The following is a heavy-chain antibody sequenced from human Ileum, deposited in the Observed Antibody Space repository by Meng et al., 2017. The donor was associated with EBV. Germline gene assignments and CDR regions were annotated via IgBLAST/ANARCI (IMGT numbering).Heavy chain of an antibody. V-gene: IGHV4-30-4*01. CDR2: IYNSGST. CDR3: ARGQKGYFDL. Sequence: QVQLQEAGPGLVKPSQTLSLTCTVSGGSISSSNYYWSWIRQPPGKGLEWGGHIYNSGSTYYNPSPKSRITISVDTSKNQFSLKLSSVTAADTAVYYCARGQKGYFDLWGRGTLVTVSS. CDR1: GGSISSSNYY. J-gene: IGHJ2*01.